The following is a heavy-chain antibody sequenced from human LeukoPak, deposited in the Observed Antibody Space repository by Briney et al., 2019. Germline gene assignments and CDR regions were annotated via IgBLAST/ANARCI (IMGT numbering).Heavy chain of an antibody. V-gene: IGHV1-8*03. J-gene: IGHJ6*03. CDR1: GYTFNNYD. CDR3: ARSIGYYYHMDV. Sequence: ASVKVSCKASGYTFNNYDIYWVRQATGQGLEWMGWMNPNSGNTGYAQKFQGRVTITRNTSISTACMELTSLRSDDTAVYYCARSIGYYYHMDVWGKGTTVTVSS. CDR2: MNPNSGNT. D-gene: IGHD2-15*01.